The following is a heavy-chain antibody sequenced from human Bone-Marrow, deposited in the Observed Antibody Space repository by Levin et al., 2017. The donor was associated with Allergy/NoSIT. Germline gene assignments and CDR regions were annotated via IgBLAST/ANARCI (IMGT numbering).Heavy chain of an antibody. CDR3: VKGGFTVVSHFEY. Sequence: SLKISCAASGFTFHDYAMHWVRQVPWKGLEWVSGVTWNSGNIVYADSVKGRFTVSRDNAKNSLYLQMNSLRADDTALYFCVKGGFTVVSHFEYWGQGTQVTVSS. CDR2: VTWNSGNI. D-gene: IGHD4-23*01. V-gene: IGHV3-9*01. CDR1: GFTFHDYA. J-gene: IGHJ4*02.